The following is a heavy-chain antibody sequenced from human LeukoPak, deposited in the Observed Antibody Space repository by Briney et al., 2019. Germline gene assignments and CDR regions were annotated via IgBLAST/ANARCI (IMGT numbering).Heavy chain of an antibody. J-gene: IGHJ4*02. D-gene: IGHD6-13*01. CDR3: ARLTPPGIAAAGILFDY. CDR2: IYYSGST. V-gene: IGHV4-59*05. CDR1: GGSISSYY. Sequence: PSETLSLTCTVSGGSISSYYWSWIRQPPGKGLEWIGSIYYSGSTYYNPSLKSRVTISVDTSKNQFSLKLSSVTAADTAVYYCARLTPPGIAAAGILFDYWGQGTLVTVSS.